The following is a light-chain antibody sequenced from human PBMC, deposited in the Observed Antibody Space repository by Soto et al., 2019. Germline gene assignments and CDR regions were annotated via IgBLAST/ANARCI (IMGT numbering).Light chain of an antibody. CDR3: KQYNNWPWT. V-gene: IGKV3-15*01. Sequence: EIVLTQSPGTLTLSTGERATLSCKASQSVTSNLAWYQQKPGQAPRLLIYGASTRATGIPARFSGSGSGTEFNLTIRSLPSEDFAVYYCKQYNNWPWTCGQGTKVDIK. J-gene: IGKJ1*01. CDR2: GAS. CDR1: QSVTSN.